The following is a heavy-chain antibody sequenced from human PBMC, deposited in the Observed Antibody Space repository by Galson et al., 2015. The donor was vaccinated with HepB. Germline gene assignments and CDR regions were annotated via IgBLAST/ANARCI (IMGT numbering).Heavy chain of an antibody. CDR3: ARDLRSSGWHNSDY. D-gene: IGHD6-19*01. V-gene: IGHV3-66*01. CDR2: IYSGGST. J-gene: IGHJ4*02. CDR1: GFTVSSNY. Sequence: SLRLSCAASGFTVSSNYMSWVRQAPGKGLEWVSVIYSGGSTYYADSVKGRFTISRDNSKNTLYLQMNSLRAEDTAVYYCARDLRSSGWHNSDYWGQGTLVTVSS.